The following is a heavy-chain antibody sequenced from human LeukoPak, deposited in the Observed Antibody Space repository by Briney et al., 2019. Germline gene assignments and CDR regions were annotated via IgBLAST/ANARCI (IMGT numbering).Heavy chain of an antibody. CDR2: ISGYGGTA. V-gene: IGHV3-23*01. D-gene: IGHD1-7*01. CDR3: AKTKGGTTGYYFDY. J-gene: IGHJ4*02. Sequence: GRSLRLSCAASGFTFSSYAVSWVRQAPGKGLEWLSVISGYGGTAYYADSVRGRFTISRDNSKNTLFVQMNSLRAEDTAVYYCAKTKGGTTGYYFDYWGQGTLVTVSS. CDR1: GFTFSSYA.